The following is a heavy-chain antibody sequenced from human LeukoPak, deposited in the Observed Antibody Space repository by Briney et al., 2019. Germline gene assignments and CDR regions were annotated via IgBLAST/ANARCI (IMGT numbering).Heavy chain of an antibody. V-gene: IGHV4-61*01. Sequence: SETLFLTCTVSGGSVSSGSYYWSWIRQPPGKGLEWIGYIYYSGSTNYNPSLKSRVTISVDTSKNQFSLKLSSVTAADTAVYYCARGSGHYYDFLTGMDVWGQGTTVTVSS. CDR3: ARGSGHYYDFLTGMDV. J-gene: IGHJ6*02. CDR1: GGSVSSGSYY. D-gene: IGHD3-22*01. CDR2: IYYSGST.